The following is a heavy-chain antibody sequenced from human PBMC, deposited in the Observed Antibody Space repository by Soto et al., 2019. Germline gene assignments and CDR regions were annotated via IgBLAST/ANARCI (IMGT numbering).Heavy chain of an antibody. Sequence: QVQLVESGGGVVQPGRSLRLSCAASGFTFSSYGMHWVRQAPGKGLEWVAVISYDGSNKYYADSVKGRFTISRDNSKNTLYLQMNSLRAEDTAVYYCAKDGEGRLLFNNWFDPWGQGTLVTVSS. D-gene: IGHD2-2*01. J-gene: IGHJ5*02. CDR2: ISYDGSNK. V-gene: IGHV3-30*18. CDR3: AKDGEGRLLFNNWFDP. CDR1: GFTFSSYG.